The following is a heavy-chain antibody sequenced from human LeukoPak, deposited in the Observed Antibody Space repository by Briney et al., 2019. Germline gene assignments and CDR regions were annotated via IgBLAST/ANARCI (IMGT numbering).Heavy chain of an antibody. J-gene: IGHJ5*02. CDR1: GYTLTELS. CDR2: FDPEDGET. V-gene: IGHV1-24*01. Sequence: APVKVSCKVSGYTLTELSMHWVRQAPGKGLEWMGGFDPEDGETIYAQKFQGRVTMTEDTSTDTAYMELSSLRSEDTAVYYCATLDSYDSSGYPNWFDPWGQGTLVTVSS. CDR3: ATLDSYDSSGYPNWFDP. D-gene: IGHD3-22*01.